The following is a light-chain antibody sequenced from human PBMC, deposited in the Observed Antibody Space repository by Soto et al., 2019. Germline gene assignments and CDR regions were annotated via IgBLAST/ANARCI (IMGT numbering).Light chain of an antibody. CDR2: AAS. Sequence: DIQMTQSPSSLSASVGDRVTITCRASQSISSYLNWYQQKPGKAPKLLIYAASSLQSGVPSRFSCNGSGTDFTLTISSLQPEDFETYYCQQSYIYPMTFGQGTKVEIK. CDR1: QSISSY. J-gene: IGKJ1*01. CDR3: QQSYIYPMT. V-gene: IGKV1-39*01.